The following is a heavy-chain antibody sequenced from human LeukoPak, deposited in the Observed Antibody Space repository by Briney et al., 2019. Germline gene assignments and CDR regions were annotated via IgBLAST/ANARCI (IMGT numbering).Heavy chain of an antibody. Sequence: SETLSLTCTVSGGSISSGSYYWTWIRQPAGKGLEWIGRIYSSGSTNYNPSLKSRVTISLDTSKNQFSLKLSSVTAADTAVYYCARVGQLGPLDYWGQGTLVTVSS. CDR3: ARVGQLGPLDY. V-gene: IGHV4-61*02. CDR2: IYSSGST. J-gene: IGHJ4*02. D-gene: IGHD1-1*01. CDR1: GGSISSGSYY.